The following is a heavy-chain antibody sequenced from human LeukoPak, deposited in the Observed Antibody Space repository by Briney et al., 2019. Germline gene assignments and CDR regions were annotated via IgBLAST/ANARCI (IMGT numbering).Heavy chain of an antibody. V-gene: IGHV3-30-3*01. CDR3: TRDITGNYSWDF. CDR1: GFTFSSHA. D-gene: IGHD1-7*01. CDR2: KSHDGSNQ. J-gene: IGHJ4*02. Sequence: PGRSLRLSCAASGFTFSSHAMHWVRQAPGKGLEWVAVKSHDGSNQWYADSVKGRFTISRDNSKNTLYLQTDSLRAGDTAVYYCTRDITGNYSWDFWGQGTLVTVSS.